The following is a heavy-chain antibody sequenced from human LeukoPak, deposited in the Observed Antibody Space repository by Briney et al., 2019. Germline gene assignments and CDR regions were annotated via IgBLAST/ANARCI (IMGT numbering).Heavy chain of an antibody. Sequence: GGSLRLSRAASGFTVSSNYMSWVRQAPGKGLEGVSIIYSGGSTFYADSVKGRFTISRDNSKNTLYLQMNSLRAEDTAVYYCARGGSYLSAFDIWGQGTMVTVSS. CDR1: GFTVSSNY. J-gene: IGHJ3*02. CDR2: IYSGGST. V-gene: IGHV3-53*01. D-gene: IGHD1-26*01. CDR3: ARGGSYLSAFDI.